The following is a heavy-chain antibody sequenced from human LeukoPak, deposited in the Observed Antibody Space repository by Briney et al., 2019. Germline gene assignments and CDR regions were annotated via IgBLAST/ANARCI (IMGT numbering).Heavy chain of an antibody. J-gene: IGHJ4*02. CDR3: ARGSSLYYFDY. V-gene: IGHV3-11*05. D-gene: IGHD6-13*01. CDR1: GFTFSDYY. CDR2: ISSSSSYT. Sequence: PGGSLRLSCAASGFTFSDYYMSWIRQAPGKGLEWVSYISSSSSYTNYADSVKGRFTISRDNAKNSLYLQMNSLRAEDTAVYYCARGSSLYYFDYWGQGTLVTVSS.